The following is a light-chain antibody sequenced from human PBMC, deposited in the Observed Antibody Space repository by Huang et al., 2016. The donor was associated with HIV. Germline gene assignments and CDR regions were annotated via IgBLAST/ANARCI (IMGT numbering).Light chain of an antibody. CDR2: DAS. CDR1: QSIGNN. V-gene: IGKV3-15*01. J-gene: IGKJ1*01. CDR3: QQYEGYLLWT. Sequence: EIVMTQSPATLSVSPGERVTLSCRASQSIGNNLAWYQYKPGQPPRLLIYDASTRVTAIPARFSASGSGTDFTLIISSLQSEDSAVYYCQQYEGYLLWTFGQGTKVEIK.